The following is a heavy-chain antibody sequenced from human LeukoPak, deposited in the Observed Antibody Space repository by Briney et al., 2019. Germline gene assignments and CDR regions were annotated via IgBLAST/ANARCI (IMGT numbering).Heavy chain of an antibody. D-gene: IGHD3-22*01. CDR2: IYSSGST. V-gene: IGHV4-31*03. CDR1: GGSITTNNYY. Sequence: SESLSLTCTVSGGSITTNNYYWSWIRQHPGKGLEWIGYIYSSGSTFYSPSLKSRVTISVDTSKNRFSLKLTSVTAADTAVYYCAREPYYYDTSGPHWGQGTLVTVSS. CDR3: AREPYYYDTSGPH. J-gene: IGHJ4*02.